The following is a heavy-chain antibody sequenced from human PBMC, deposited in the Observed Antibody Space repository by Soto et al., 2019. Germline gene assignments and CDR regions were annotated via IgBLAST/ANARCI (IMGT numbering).Heavy chain of an antibody. CDR2: IIPIFGTA. J-gene: IGHJ6*02. V-gene: IGHV1-69*01. Sequence: QVQLVQSGAEVKKPGSSVKVSCKASGGTFSSYAISWVRQAPGQGLEWMGGIIPIFGTANYAQKFQGRVTITADESTSTAYMELSSLRSEDTAVYNCARDHGSGRPILYGMDVWGQGTTVTVSS. CDR3: ARDHGSGRPILYGMDV. D-gene: IGHD3-10*01. CDR1: GGTFSSYA.